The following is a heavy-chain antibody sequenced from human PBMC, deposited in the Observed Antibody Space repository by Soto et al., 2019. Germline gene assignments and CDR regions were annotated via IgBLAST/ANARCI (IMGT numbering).Heavy chain of an antibody. J-gene: IGHJ4*02. Sequence: EVQLVESGGGLVQPGGSLRLSCAASGFTFSSYWMHWVRQAPGKGLVWVSRINSDGSSTSYADSVKGRFTISRDNAKNRLYLQMNTLRAEDTDVYYCASPTTVTTSRPGYWGQGTLVTVSS. CDR1: GFTFSSYW. CDR3: ASPTTVTTSRPGY. D-gene: IGHD4-17*01. V-gene: IGHV3-74*01. CDR2: INSDGSST.